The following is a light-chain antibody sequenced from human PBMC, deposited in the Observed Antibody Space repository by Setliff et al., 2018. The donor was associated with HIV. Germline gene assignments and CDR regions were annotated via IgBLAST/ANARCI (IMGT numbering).Light chain of an antibody. J-gene: IGLJ1*01. CDR1: SSDIGSSNF. CDR2: NVD. Sequence: QSALTQPASVSGSPGQSITISCTGTSSDIGSSNFVSWYQQHPGKAPKVMIYNVDKRPSGVSNRFSGSKSGNTASLTISGLQTEDEADYYCSSYSINNRDGFATGTKVTVL. V-gene: IGLV2-14*03. CDR3: SSYSINNRDG.